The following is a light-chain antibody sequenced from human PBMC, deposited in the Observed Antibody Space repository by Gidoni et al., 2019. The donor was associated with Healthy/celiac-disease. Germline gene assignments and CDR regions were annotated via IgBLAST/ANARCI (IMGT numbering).Light chain of an antibody. CDR1: QSVSSN. V-gene: IGKV3-15*01. Sequence: EIVMTQSPATLSVSPGERATLSGRASQSVSSNLAWYQQKPGQAPRLLIYGASTRATGIPARFSGSGSGTEFTLTISSLQSEDFAVYYCQQDNNWPWTFGQGTKVEIK. CDR2: GAS. CDR3: QQDNNWPWT. J-gene: IGKJ1*01.